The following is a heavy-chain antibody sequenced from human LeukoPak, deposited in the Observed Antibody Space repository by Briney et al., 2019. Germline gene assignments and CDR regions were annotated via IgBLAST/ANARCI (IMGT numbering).Heavy chain of an antibody. D-gene: IGHD2-15*01. CDR1: GFTFSSYG. J-gene: IGHJ4*02. CDR2: ISYDGSNK. Sequence: GGSLRLSCAASGFTFSSYGMHWVRQAPGKGLEWVAVISYDGSNKYYADSVKGRFTISRDNSKNTLYLQMNSLRAEDTAVYYCATSGGRDLPYDYWGQGTLVTVSS. CDR3: ATSGGRDLPYDY. V-gene: IGHV3-30*03.